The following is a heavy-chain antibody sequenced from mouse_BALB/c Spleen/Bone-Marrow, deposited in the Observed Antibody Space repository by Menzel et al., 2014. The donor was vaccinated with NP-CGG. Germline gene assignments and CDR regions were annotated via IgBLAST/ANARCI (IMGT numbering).Heavy chain of an antibody. CDR2: IRNKANGYTT. Sequence: EVNAVESGGGLVQPGGSLRLSCATSGFTFTDYYMNWVRQPPGKALEWLGFIRNKANGYTTEYSASVKSRFTISRDNSQNILYLQMNTLRADDSATYYCARDKGRVFFDYWGQGTTLTVSS. V-gene: IGHV7-3*02. J-gene: IGHJ2*01. CDR1: GFTFTDYY. CDR3: ARDKGRVFFDY.